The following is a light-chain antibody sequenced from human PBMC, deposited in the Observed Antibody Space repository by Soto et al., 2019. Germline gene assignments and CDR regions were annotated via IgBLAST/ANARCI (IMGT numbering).Light chain of an antibody. J-gene: IGLJ1*01. Sequence: QSVLTQPPSVSAAPGQKVTISCSGSSSNIGNNYVSWYQQLPGTAPKLLIYDNNKRPSGIPARFSGSKSGTSATLGITGPQTGDGADYYWGTGDSSLGAFYVFGTG. CDR1: SSNIGNNY. CDR2: DNN. CDR3: GTGDSSLGAFYV. V-gene: IGLV1-51*01.